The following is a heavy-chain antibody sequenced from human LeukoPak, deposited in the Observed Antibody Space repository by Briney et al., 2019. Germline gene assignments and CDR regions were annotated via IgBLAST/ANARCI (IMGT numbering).Heavy chain of an antibody. V-gene: IGHV4-34*01. D-gene: IGHD6-19*01. CDR3: ARRAGYVDY. CDR2: INHSGST. CDR1: GGSFSGYY. J-gene: IGHJ4*02. Sequence: SETLSLTCAVYGGSFSGYYWSWIRKPPGKGLEWIGEINHSGSTNYNPSLKSRVTISVDTSKNQFSLKLSSVTAADTAVYYCARRAGYVDYWGQGTLVTVSS.